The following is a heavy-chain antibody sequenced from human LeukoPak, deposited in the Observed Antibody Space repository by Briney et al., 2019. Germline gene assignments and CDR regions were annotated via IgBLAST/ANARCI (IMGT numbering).Heavy chain of an antibody. D-gene: IGHD4-17*01. CDR3: ASTYGDYLWGYFDY. J-gene: IGHJ4*02. CDR1: GGTFSSYA. V-gene: IGHV1-69*01. CDR2: IIPIFGTA. Sequence: GASVTVSCKASGGTFSSYAISWVRQAPGQGLEWMGGIIPIFGTANYAQKFQGRVTITADESTSTAYMELSSLRSEDTAVYYCASTYGDYLWGYFDYWGQGTLVTVSS.